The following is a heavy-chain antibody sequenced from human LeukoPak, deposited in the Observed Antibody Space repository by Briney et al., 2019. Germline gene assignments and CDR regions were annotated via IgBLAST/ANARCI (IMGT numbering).Heavy chain of an antibody. CDR3: AKQLGYCSDGSCYFPY. Sequence: GGSLGLSCAASGFTFSSYAMSWVRQAPGKGLEWVSAISGSGGSTYYADSVQGRFTISRDNSKSTLCLQMNSLRAEDTAVYYCAKQLGYCSDGSCYFPYWGQGTLVTVSS. J-gene: IGHJ4*02. CDR1: GFTFSSYA. CDR2: ISGSGGST. V-gene: IGHV3-23*01. D-gene: IGHD2-15*01.